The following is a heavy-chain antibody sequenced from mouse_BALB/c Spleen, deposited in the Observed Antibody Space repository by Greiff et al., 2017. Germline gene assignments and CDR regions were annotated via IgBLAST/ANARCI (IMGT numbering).Heavy chain of an antibody. V-gene: IGHV2-9*02. CDR1: GFSLTSYG. CDR3: ARTPYDYDEAWFAY. J-gene: IGHJ3*01. Sequence: QVQLKESGPGLVAPSQSLSITCTVSGFSLTSYGVHWVRQPPGKGLEWLGVIWAGGSTNYNSALMSRLSISKDNSKSQVFLKMNSLQTDDTAMYYCARTPYDYDEAWFAYWGQGTLVTVSA. D-gene: IGHD2-4*01. CDR2: IWAGGST.